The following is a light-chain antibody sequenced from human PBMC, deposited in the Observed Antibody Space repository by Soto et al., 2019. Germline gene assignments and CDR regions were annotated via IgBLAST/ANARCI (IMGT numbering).Light chain of an antibody. CDR1: QSVSSSY. CDR3: QQYGSSRT. Sequence: EIVLTQSPGTLSLSPGERATLSCRASQSVSSSYLAWYQQKPGQAPRLLIYDTSIRATGIPARFSGSGSGTDFTLTISRLEPEDFAVYYCQQYGSSRTFGQGTKVDIK. J-gene: IGKJ1*01. CDR2: DTS. V-gene: IGKV3-20*01.